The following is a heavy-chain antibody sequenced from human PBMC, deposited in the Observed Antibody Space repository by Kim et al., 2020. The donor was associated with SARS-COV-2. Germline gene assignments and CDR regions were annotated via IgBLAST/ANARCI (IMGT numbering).Heavy chain of an antibody. CDR2: IYSGGST. V-gene: IGHV3-53*04. CDR1: GFTVSSNY. J-gene: IGHJ5*02. CDR3: ARTGGGGSGWNKS. D-gene: IGHD6-19*01. Sequence: GGSLRLSCAASGFTVSSNYMSWVRQAPGKGLEWVSVIYSGGSTYYADSVKGRFTISRHNSKNTLYLQMNSLRAEDTAVYYCARTGGGGSGWNKSWGQGTLVTVSS.